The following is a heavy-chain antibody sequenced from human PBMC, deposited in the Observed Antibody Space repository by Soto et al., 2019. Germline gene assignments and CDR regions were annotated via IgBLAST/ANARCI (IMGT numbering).Heavy chain of an antibody. J-gene: IGHJ4*02. D-gene: IGHD3-10*01. CDR3: AKNRQFRSYYESAGHYDN. Sequence: EVELLESGGGLVQPGGSLRLSCVASGFTFKNYDMRWIRQAPGKGLEWVSGISGSGGVTYYADSVKGRFTISRDNSKYTLSLQMNSLRAEDTAIYYCAKNRQFRSYYESAGHYDNWGQGTLVTVSS. V-gene: IGHV3-23*01. CDR1: GFTFKNYD. CDR2: ISGSGGVT.